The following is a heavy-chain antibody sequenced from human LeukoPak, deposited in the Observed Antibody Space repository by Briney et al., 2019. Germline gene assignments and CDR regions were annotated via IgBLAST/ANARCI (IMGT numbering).Heavy chain of an antibody. CDR2: IRYDGSNK. Sequence: GGSLRLSCAASGFTFSSYGMHWFRQAPGKGLEWVAFIRYDGSNKYYADSVKGRFTISRDNSKNTLCLQMNSLRAEDTAVYYCAKDQDIVVVPAAPKSGYFDYWGQGTLVTVSS. D-gene: IGHD2-2*01. CDR3: AKDQDIVVVPAAPKSGYFDY. CDR1: GFTFSSYG. J-gene: IGHJ4*02. V-gene: IGHV3-30*02.